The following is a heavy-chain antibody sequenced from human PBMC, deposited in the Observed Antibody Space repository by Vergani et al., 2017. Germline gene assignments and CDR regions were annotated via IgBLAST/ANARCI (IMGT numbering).Heavy chain of an antibody. V-gene: IGHV4-61*01. CDR1: GVSIGSNTYY. CDR2: IYSTGST. J-gene: IGHJ6*02. Sequence: QLQLQESGPGLVKPSETLSLTCTVSGVSIGSNTYYWSWIRQSPGKGLEWIGYIYSTGSTNYNPSLNSRVTMSVDTSKNQFSLKLRSVTAADTAVYFCERVMYRDEASTGYRLEGMDIWGQGTTVTISS. D-gene: IGHD3-9*01. CDR3: ERVMYRDEASTGYRLEGMDI.